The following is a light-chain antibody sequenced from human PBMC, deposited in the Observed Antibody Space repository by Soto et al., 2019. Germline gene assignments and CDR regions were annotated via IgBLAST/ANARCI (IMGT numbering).Light chain of an antibody. V-gene: IGLV1-44*01. CDR2: SNN. CDR3: AAWDDSLHDPLVI. CDR1: ISNIGSNG. Sequence: QSVLTQPPSASGTPGQRVTISCSGSISNIGSNGVNWFQQLPGTAPKLLIYSNNQRPSGVPDRFSGSKSGTSASLAISGLQSEDEAHYYCAAWDDSLHDPLVIFGGGTKLTVL. J-gene: IGLJ2*01.